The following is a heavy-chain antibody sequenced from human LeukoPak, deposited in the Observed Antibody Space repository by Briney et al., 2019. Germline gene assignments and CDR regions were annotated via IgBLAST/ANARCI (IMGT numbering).Heavy chain of an antibody. CDR1: GFTFSSYE. CDR3: ARTSYSSGWYRH. D-gene: IGHD6-19*01. V-gene: IGHV3-48*03. Sequence: GGSLRLSCAASGFTFSSYEMNWVRQAPGKGLEWASYISSSGSTIYYADSVKGRFTISRDNAKNSLYLQMNSLRAEDTAVYYCARTSYSSGWYRHWGQGTLVTVSS. J-gene: IGHJ4*02. CDR2: ISSSGSTI.